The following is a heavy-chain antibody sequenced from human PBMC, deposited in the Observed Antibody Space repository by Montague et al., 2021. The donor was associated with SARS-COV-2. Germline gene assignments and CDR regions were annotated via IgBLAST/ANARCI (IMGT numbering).Heavy chain of an antibody. CDR3: ARVVRGCSGHSCYFDP. V-gene: IGHV4-4*02. J-gene: IGHJ5*02. D-gene: IGHD2-2*01. Sequence: SETLSLTCAVSGASISSDNWWNWVRQSPGKGLEWIGEICQAVGTNYNPSLKSRVTIAVDNFSNQVSLKMTSVTAADTAIHYCARVVRGCSGHSCYFDPWGQGTLVTVSS. CDR2: ICQAVGT. CDR1: GASISSDNW.